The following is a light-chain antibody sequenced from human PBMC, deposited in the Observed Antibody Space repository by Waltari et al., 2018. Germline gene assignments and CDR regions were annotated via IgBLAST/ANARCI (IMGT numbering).Light chain of an antibody. CDR2: AAS. CDR3: QQTYIVPLT. V-gene: IGKV1-39*01. Sequence: DIQVTQSPSSLSASVGDRVIITCRTSQTITNYLNWYQQKPGKAPQLLIYAASNLQSGFLSRFSVSGSWTDFTLSISSLQPDDFATYFCQQTYIVPLTFGGGTRVEIK. J-gene: IGKJ4*01. CDR1: QTITNY.